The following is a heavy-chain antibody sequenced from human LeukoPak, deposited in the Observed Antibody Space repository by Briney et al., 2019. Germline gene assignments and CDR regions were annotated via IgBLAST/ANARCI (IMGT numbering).Heavy chain of an antibody. CDR2: INHSGST. CDR1: GGSFSGYY. CDR3: ARGDGGYSYGYFFARYMDV. J-gene: IGHJ4*02. Sequence: KPSETLSLTCAVYGGSFSGYYWSWIRQPPGKGLEWIGEINHSGSTNYNPSLKSRVTISVDTSKNQFSLKLSSVTAADTAVYYCARGDGGYSYGYFFARYMDVWGQGTLVTVSS. D-gene: IGHD5-18*01. V-gene: IGHV4-34*01.